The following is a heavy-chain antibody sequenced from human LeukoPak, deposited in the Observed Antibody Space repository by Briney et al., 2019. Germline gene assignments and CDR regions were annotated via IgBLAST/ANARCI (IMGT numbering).Heavy chain of an antibody. CDR3: ARDLYPSDKDIVVVPAAFAFDI. CDR2: IYTSGST. CDR1: GGSISSGSYY. V-gene: IGHV4-61*02. J-gene: IGHJ3*02. Sequence: SETLSLTCTVSGGSISSGSYYWSWIRQPAGKGLEWIGRIYTSGSTNYNPSLKSRVTMSVDTSKNQFSLKLSSVTAADTAVYYCARDLYPSDKDIVVVPAAFAFDIWGQGTMVTVSS. D-gene: IGHD2-2*01.